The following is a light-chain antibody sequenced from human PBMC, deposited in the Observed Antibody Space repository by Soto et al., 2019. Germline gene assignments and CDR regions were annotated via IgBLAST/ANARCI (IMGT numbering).Light chain of an antibody. CDR3: FSFSGDSTFL. CDR2: EAS. V-gene: IGLV2-23*01. Sequence: QSALTQPASVSGSPGQSITISCTGTSSDVGNYTLVSWYQQHPDKAPKLLIYEASKRPSGVSNRFAGSKSGNTASLTISGLQAEDEATYYCFSFSGDSTFLFEIGTKPTV. CDR1: SSDVGNYTL. J-gene: IGLJ1*01.